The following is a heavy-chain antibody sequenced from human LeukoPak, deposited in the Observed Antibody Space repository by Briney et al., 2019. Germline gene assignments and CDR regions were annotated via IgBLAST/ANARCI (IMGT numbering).Heavy chain of an antibody. D-gene: IGHD2-2*01. CDR2: IRSKAYGGTT. J-gene: IGHJ6*03. CDR1: GLTFGDYA. CDR3: AKGSNIVVVPAAMQDYYYYMDV. Sequence: GGSLRLSCTASGLTFGDYAMSWVRQAPGKGLEWVGFIRSKAYGGTTEYAASVKGRFTISRDDSTNIAYLQMNSLKTEDTAVYYCAKGSNIVVVPAAMQDYYYYMDVWGKGTTVTVSS. V-gene: IGHV3-49*04.